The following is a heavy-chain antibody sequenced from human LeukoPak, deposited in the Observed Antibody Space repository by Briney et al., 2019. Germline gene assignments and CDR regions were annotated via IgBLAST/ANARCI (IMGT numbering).Heavy chain of an antibody. CDR2: INDDGSAN. CDR1: GFTFSNYW. CDR3: ARDESSGQYHYYYYMDV. J-gene: IGHJ6*03. V-gene: IGHV3-74*01. Sequence: GSLRLSCAASGFTFSNYWRHWVRQVPGKGLVWVSRINDDGSANFYADFVKGRFTISRDNAKNSLYLQMNSLRGEDTAVYYCARDESSGQYHYYYYMDVWGKGTTVTVSS. D-gene: IGHD3-22*01.